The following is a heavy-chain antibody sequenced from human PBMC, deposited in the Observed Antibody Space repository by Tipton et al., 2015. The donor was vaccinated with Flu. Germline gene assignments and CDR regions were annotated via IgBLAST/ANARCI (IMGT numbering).Heavy chain of an antibody. J-gene: IGHJ6*02. D-gene: IGHD6-13*01. Sequence: SLRLSCEASGFTFSSYDMPWVRQTTGKGLQWVSGIGSSGDTYYPGSVKGRFTISRENAKNSVYLQMRSLRAEDTAVYYCARGPLPDSNWYNGMDVWGQEITVTVFS. CDR3: ARGPLPDSNWYNGMDV. V-gene: IGHV3-13*01. CDR1: GFTFSSYD. CDR2: IGSSGDT.